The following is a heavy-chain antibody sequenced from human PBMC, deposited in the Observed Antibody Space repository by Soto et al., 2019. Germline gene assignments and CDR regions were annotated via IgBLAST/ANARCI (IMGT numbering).Heavy chain of an antibody. CDR3: ARDIVGATFDY. CDR2: INSDGSST. V-gene: IGHV3-74*01. J-gene: IGHJ4*02. Sequence: SLRLSCAASGFTFSNNWMHWVRQAPEKGLVWVSRINSDGSSTSYADSVKGRFTISRDNAKNTLYLQMNSLRVEDTAVYYCARDIVGATFDYWGQGTLVTVS. D-gene: IGHD1-26*01. CDR1: GFTFSNNW.